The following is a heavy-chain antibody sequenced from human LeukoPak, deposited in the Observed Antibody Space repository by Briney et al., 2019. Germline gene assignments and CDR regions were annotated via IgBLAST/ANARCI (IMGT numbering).Heavy chain of an antibody. Sequence: GGSLRLSCAASGLTFSNAWMSCVRRAPGKGLEWVGRIKRKSDGGTTDYAAPVKGRFTISRDDSKNTLYLQMNSLKSEDTAVYYCTTELDIRPNHYWGQGTLVTVSS. D-gene: IGHD3-22*01. V-gene: IGHV3-15*01. CDR1: GLTFSNAW. J-gene: IGHJ4*02. CDR2: IKRKSDGGTT. CDR3: TTELDIRPNHY.